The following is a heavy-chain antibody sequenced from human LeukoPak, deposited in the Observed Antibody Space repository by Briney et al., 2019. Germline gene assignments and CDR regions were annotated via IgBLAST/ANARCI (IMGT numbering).Heavy chain of an antibody. J-gene: IGHJ3*02. CDR2: IYYSGST. V-gene: IGHV4-30-4*01. Sequence: SQTLSLTCTFSGGPISSGDYYWSWIRQPPGKGLEWIGYIYYSGSTYYNPSLKSRVTISVDTSKNQFSLKLSSVTAADTAVYYCAGEVVASTLGAFDIWGQGTMVTVSS. CDR3: AGEVVASTLGAFDI. CDR1: GGPISSGDYY. D-gene: IGHD2-15*01.